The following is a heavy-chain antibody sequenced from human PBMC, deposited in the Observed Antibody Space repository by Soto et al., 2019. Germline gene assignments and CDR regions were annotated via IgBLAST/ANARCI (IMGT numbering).Heavy chain of an antibody. CDR2: ISGSGGST. J-gene: IGHJ4*02. V-gene: IGHV3-23*01. D-gene: IGHD4-17*01. CDR3: AKIGNDYGDLLFDY. Sequence: EVQLLESGGGLVQPGGSLRLSCAASGFTFSSYAMSWVRQAPGKGLEWVSVISGSGGSTYYADSVKGRFTISRDNSQTTLYLQMNSLRAEDTAVYYCAKIGNDYGDLLFDYWGQGTLVTVSS. CDR1: GFTFSSYA.